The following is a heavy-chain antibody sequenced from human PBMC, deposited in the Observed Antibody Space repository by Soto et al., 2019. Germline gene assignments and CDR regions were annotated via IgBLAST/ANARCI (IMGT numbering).Heavy chain of an antibody. D-gene: IGHD6-19*01. Sequence: QVQLVESGGGVVQPGRSLRLSCAASGFTFSSYAMHWVRRAPGKELEWVAAVSHDGKSGFYADSVSGRFTVSRDNSNNLVYLQMDRLRPEDTALFYCARLDKFNGGWSWGQGTAVTVSS. CDR1: GFTFSSYA. V-gene: IGHV3-30*14. J-gene: IGHJ4*02. CDR2: VSHDGKSG. CDR3: ARLDKFNGGWS.